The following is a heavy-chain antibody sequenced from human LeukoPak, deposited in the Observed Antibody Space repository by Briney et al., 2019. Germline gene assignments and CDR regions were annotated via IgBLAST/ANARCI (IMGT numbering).Heavy chain of an antibody. Sequence: QPGGSLRLSCAASGFTFSSYAMHWVRQAPGKGLEWVAVISYDGSNKYYADSVKGRFTISRDNSKNTLYLQMNSLRAEDTAVYYCARKGPDYYGSGSYYKAYSWFDPWGQGTLVTVSS. V-gene: IGHV3-30*04. CDR3: ARKGPDYYGSGSYYKAYSWFDP. CDR1: GFTFSSYA. J-gene: IGHJ5*02. CDR2: ISYDGSNK. D-gene: IGHD3-10*01.